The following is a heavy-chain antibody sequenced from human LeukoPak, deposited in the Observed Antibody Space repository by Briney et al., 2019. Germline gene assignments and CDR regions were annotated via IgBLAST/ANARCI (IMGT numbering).Heavy chain of an antibody. Sequence: GRSLRLSCAASGFTFDDYAMHWVRQAPGKGLEWVSGISWNSGSIGYADSVKGRFTISRDSAKNSLYLQMNSLRAEDTALYYCAKNYCDSSGYYGPVDYWGQGTLVTVSS. CDR3: AKNYCDSSGYYGPVDY. CDR2: ISWNSGSI. D-gene: IGHD3-22*01. V-gene: IGHV3-9*01. J-gene: IGHJ4*02. CDR1: GFTFDDYA.